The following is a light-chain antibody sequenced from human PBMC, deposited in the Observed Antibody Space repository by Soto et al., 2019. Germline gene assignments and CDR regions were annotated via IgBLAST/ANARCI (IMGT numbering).Light chain of an antibody. CDR1: QSISSW. J-gene: IGKJ1*01. Sequence: DIQMTQSPSTLSASVGDRVTITCRASQSISSWLAWYQQKPGKAPKLLIYKASSLESRVPSRFSGSGSGTEFTLTISSLQPDDFATYYCQQYNSYPWTFGQGTEVEIK. CDR2: KAS. V-gene: IGKV1-5*03. CDR3: QQYNSYPWT.